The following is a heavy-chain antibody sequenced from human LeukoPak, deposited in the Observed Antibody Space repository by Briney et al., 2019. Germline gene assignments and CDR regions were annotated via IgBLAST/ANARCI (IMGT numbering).Heavy chain of an antibody. J-gene: IGHJ4*02. V-gene: IGHV4-34*01. D-gene: IGHD1-1*01. CDR1: GGSFSISY. CDR3: ASTTGGGPTDY. CDR2: IYHSGGA. Sequence: SETLSLTCGVSGGSFSISYWSWIRQPPGKGLEWIGQIYHSGGANYNPSLRSRVTISIDTSKNQFSLKLSSVTAADTAVYYCASTTGGGPTDYWGQGTLVTVSS.